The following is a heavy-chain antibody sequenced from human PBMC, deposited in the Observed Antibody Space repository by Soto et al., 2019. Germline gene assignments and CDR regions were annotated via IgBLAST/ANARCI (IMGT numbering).Heavy chain of an antibody. Sequence: QVQLVESGGGVVQPGRSLRLSCAASGFTVSSYAMHRVRRAPGKGLEWMAVMSYDGSNKYYADSVKGRFTISRDNSKNTLYLQMNSLRAEDTALYYCAREGGAYWGQGTLVIVSS. V-gene: IGHV3-30-3*01. D-gene: IGHD3-16*01. CDR1: GFTVSSYA. CDR2: MSYDGSNK. J-gene: IGHJ4*02. CDR3: AREGGAY.